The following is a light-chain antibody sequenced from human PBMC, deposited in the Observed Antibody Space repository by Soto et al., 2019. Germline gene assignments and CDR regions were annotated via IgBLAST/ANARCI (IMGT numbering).Light chain of an antibody. J-gene: IGKJ4*01. CDR3: QQRSQWCLLT. CDR2: DVS. V-gene: IGKV3-11*01. Sequence: EIVLTQSPATLSSSPGETATLSCRASQSVGTYLAWYQQKPGQAPRLLIYDVSNRAIGTPARFSGSGSGTVFTLTVISLEPDEFSGYYCQQRSQWCLLTFGGGTKVDIK. CDR1: QSVGTY.